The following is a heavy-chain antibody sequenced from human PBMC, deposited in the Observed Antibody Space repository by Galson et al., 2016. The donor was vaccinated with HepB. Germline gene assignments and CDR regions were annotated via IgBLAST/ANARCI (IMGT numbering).Heavy chain of an antibody. J-gene: IGHJ4*02. CDR2: YYSGTT. V-gene: IGHV4-39*01. Sequence: SETLSLTCTVSGGSISCSDNTGAACASPQGRGWSELAFYYSGTTYCNLSLKSRVTISVDTSKNQFSLKLSSVTAADTAVYYCAGRDYDFWSGPSPVDYWGQGTLVSLSS. D-gene: IGHD3-3*01. CDR1: GGSISCSDNT. CDR3: AGRDYDFWSGPSPVDY.